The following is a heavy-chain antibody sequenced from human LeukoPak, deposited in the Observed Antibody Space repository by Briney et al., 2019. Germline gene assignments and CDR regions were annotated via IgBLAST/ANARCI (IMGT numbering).Heavy chain of an antibody. CDR3: ARDLGYSRRYYDFSD. J-gene: IGHJ4*02. CDR1: GYTFTSYG. Sequence: ASVKVSCKASGYTFTSYGINWVRQAPGQGLEWMGWINPDSGGTNYAQKFQGRVTMTRDTSITTAYMELSRLTSDDTAVYYCARDLGYSRRYYDFSDWGQGTLVTVSS. CDR2: INPDSGGT. D-gene: IGHD3-3*01. V-gene: IGHV1-2*02.